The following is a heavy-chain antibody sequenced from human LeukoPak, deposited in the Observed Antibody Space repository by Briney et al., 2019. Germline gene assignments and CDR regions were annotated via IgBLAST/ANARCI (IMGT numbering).Heavy chain of an antibody. CDR2: IYHSGST. Sequence: SQTLSLTCAVSGGSISSGGYSWSWIRQPPGKGLEWIGYIYHSGSTYYNPSLKSQVTISVDRSKNQFSLKLSSVTAADTAVYYCARVSRYFDWLSPAGPNNWFDPWGQGTLVTVSS. J-gene: IGHJ5*02. V-gene: IGHV4-30-2*01. D-gene: IGHD3-9*01. CDR1: GGSISSGGYS. CDR3: ARVSRYFDWLSPAGPNNWFDP.